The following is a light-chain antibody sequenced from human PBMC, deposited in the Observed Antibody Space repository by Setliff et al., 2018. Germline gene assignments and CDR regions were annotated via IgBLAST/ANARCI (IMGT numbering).Light chain of an antibody. CDR2: DAS. V-gene: IGKV3-11*01. Sequence: SPATLSLSPGERATLSCRASQSVSNHLAWYQLKPGQAPRLLIYDASNRATGIPARFSGSGSGTDFTLTISSLEPEDFAIYHCQQRSNWPVTFGQGTRLEIK. CDR1: QSVSNH. J-gene: IGKJ5*01. CDR3: QQRSNWPVT.